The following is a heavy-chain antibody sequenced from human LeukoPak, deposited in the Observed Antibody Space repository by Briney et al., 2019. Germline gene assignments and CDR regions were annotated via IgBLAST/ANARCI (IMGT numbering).Heavy chain of an antibody. D-gene: IGHD6-19*01. J-gene: IGHJ3*02. Sequence: SGTLSLTCAVYGGSFSGYYWSWIRQPPGKGLEWIGEINHSGSTNYNPSLKSRVTISVDTSKNQFSLKLSSVTAADTAVYYCARSRFVAVAGRHAFDIWGQGTMVTVSS. CDR1: GGSFSGYY. CDR2: INHSGST. V-gene: IGHV4-34*01. CDR3: ARSRFVAVAGRHAFDI.